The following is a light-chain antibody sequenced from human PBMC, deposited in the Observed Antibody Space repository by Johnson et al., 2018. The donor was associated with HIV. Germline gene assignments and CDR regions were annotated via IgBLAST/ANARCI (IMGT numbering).Light chain of an antibody. Sequence: QSVLTQPPSVSAAPGQKVTISCSGSSSNIGRNYVSWYQQLPGTAPKLLIYENNKRPSGIPDRFSGSKSGTSATLGITGLQTGDEADYYCGTWDSSLSACYVFGTGTKITVL. J-gene: IGLJ1*01. V-gene: IGLV1-51*01. CDR1: SSNIGRNY. CDR2: ENN. CDR3: GTWDSSLSACYV.